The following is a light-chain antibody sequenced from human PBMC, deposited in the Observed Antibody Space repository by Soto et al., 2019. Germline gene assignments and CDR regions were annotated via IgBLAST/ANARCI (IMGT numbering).Light chain of an antibody. V-gene: IGKV1-5*03. J-gene: IGKJ1*01. CDR1: QSISSW. CDR2: KAS. Sequence: DIQMTQSPSTLSASVGDRVTITCRASQSISSWLAWYQQKPGKAPKLLIYKASSLESGVPSRFSGSGSGTEFTLTISSLQPDDFATYYCQQYNSCTFGQGTKVDIK. CDR3: QQYNSCT.